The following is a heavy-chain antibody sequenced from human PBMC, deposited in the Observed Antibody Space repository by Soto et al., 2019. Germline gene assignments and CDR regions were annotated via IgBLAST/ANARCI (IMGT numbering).Heavy chain of an antibody. Sequence: GGSLRLSCAAAGFTVSSYGMHWVRQAEGKGLEWVAVISYDGSNKYYASSVTARFTISRDNSKNSLYLQMNSLRAEDTAVYYCAKDNPPVGYCSGGSCYTYTYYYYYGMDVWGQGTTVTVSS. CDR2: ISYDGSNK. CDR3: AKDNPPVGYCSGGSCYTYTYYYYYGMDV. D-gene: IGHD2-15*01. V-gene: IGHV3-30*18. J-gene: IGHJ6*02. CDR1: GFTVSSYG.